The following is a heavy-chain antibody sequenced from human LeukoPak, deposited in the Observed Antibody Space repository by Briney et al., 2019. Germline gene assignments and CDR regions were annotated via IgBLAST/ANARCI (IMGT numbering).Heavy chain of an antibody. Sequence: GGSLRLSCTASGFTFGDYDLSWFRQAPGKGLEWVAFIRRKDYGGTTEYAASVKGRFTISRDDSKSIAYLLMNSLTTEDTAVYYCTRGRLYYGSGTYYNPYFDYWGQGTLVTVSS. CDR1: GFTFGDYD. D-gene: IGHD3-10*01. J-gene: IGHJ4*02. CDR3: TRGRLYYGSGTYYNPYFDY. V-gene: IGHV3-49*03. CDR2: IRRKDYGGTT.